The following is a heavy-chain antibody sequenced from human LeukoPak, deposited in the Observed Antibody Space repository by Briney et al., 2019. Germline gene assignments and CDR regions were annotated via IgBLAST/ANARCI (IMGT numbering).Heavy chain of an antibody. D-gene: IGHD5-12*01. CDR3: ARGAYSGYDYDY. V-gene: IGHV4-39*07. J-gene: IGHJ4*02. Sequence: PSETLSLTCTVSGGSISSSSYYWGWIRQPPGKGLEWIGSIYYSGSTNYNPSLKSRVTISVDTSKNQFSLKLSSVTAADTAVYYCARGAYSGYDYDYWGQGTLVTVSS. CDR2: IYYSGST. CDR1: GGSISSSSYY.